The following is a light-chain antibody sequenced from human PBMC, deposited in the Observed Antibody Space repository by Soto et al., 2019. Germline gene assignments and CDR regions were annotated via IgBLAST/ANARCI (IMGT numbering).Light chain of an antibody. J-gene: IGLJ1*01. CDR2: ANN. V-gene: IGLV1-40*01. CDR3: QPYDSSLSGYV. Sequence: QSVLTQPPSVSEAPGQRVTISCTGSSSNIGAVYEAHWYQQVPGTAPTLPIDANNNRPSGVRDRFSGSKSGTSGSLATTGLEAEDEAEYYCQPYDSSLSGYVFGTGTKLTVL. CDR1: SSNIGAVYE.